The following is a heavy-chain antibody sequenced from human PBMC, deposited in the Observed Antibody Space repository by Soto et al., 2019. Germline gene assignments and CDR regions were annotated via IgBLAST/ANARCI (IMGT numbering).Heavy chain of an antibody. CDR2: IIPIFGTA. CDR3: AKDREECGEYKWVDP. J-gene: IGHJ5*02. Sequence: QVQLVQSGAEVKKPGSSVKVSCKASGDTFSSYAISWVRQAPGQGLEWMGGIIPIFGTANYAQKFQGRVTITEDDSTSTACREGSRLRSENTAVYYCAKDREECGEYKWVDPWGQGTLGTGFS. V-gene: IGHV1-69*01. CDR1: GDTFSSYA. D-gene: IGHD2-21*01.